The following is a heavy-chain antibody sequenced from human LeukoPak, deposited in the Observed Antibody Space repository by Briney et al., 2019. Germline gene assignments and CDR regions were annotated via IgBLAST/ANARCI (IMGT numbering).Heavy chain of an antibody. CDR2: INHSGAT. V-gene: IGHV4-34*01. D-gene: IGHD3-10*01. CDR1: GGSFSIFY. Sequence: PSETLSLTCGVSGGSFSIFYWSWIRQPPGKGLEWIGEINHSGATSYNPFLKSRVNISVDTSNNQFSLKLTSVTAADSAVYYCASSYYAWGQGTLVTVSS. CDR3: ASSYYA. J-gene: IGHJ5*02.